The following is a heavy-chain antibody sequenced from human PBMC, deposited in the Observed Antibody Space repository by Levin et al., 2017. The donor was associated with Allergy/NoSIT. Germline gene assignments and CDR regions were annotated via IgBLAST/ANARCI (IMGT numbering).Heavy chain of an antibody. V-gene: IGHV1-2*06. J-gene: IGHJ3*02. CDR3: ARVPSDYDILTGYAFDI. CDR1: GYTFTGYY. CDR2: IIPNSGGT. D-gene: IGHD3-9*01. Sequence: GESLKISCKASGYTFTGYYVHWVRQAPGQGLEWMGRIIPNSGGTNYAQNFQGRVTMTRDTSISTAYMELSRLRSDDTAVYYCARVPSDYDILTGYAFDIWGQGTMVTVSS.